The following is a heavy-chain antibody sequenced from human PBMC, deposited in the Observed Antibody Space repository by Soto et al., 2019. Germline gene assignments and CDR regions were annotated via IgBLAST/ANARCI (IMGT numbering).Heavy chain of an antibody. CDR1: GFTFSSYA. V-gene: IGHV3-23*01. CDR3: ATGGPSTVVTRGRGAFDI. J-gene: IGHJ3*02. D-gene: IGHD4-17*01. CDR2: ISGSGGST. Sequence: EVQLLESGGGLVQPGGSLRLSCAASGFTFSSYAMSWVRQAPGKGLEWVSAISGSGGSTYYADSVKGRFTISRDNSKNTLYLQMNSLRAEDPAVYYCATGGPSTVVTRGRGAFDIWGQGTMVTVSS.